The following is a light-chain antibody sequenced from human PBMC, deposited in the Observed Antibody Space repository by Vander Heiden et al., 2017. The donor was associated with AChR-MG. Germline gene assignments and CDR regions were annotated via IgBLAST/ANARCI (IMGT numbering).Light chain of an antibody. Sequence: QSVLSQPPSASGTPGQRLTIPCSGSTPNLGSNHVNWYHQLPGTAPKLLIFRNNRRPSGVPDRFSGSKSGTSASLAISGLQSEDEADYYCAVWDDSLNGVVFGGGTKLTVL. CDR1: TPNLGSNH. CDR3: AVWDDSLNGVV. CDR2: RNN. V-gene: IGLV1-44*01. J-gene: IGLJ2*01.